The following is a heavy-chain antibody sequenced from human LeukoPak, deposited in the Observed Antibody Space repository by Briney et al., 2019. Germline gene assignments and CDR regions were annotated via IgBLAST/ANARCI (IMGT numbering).Heavy chain of an antibody. J-gene: IGHJ4*02. CDR2: IKQDGSEK. D-gene: IGHD2-2*01. V-gene: IGHV3-7*01. Sequence: GSLRLSCAASGFTFSSYWMSWVRQAPGKGLEWVANIKQDGSEKYYVDSVKGRFTISRDNAKNSLYLQMNSLRAEDTAVYYCARLYPLGYCSSTSCYGLDYWGQGTLVTVSS. CDR1: GFTFSSYW. CDR3: ARLYPLGYCSSTSCYGLDY.